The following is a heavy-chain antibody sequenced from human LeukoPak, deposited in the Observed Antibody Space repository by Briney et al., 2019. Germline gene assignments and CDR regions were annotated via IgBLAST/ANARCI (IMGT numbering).Heavy chain of an antibody. CDR3: ARDQNYYDSSGYDY. D-gene: IGHD3-22*01. V-gene: IGHV3-48*02. CDR1: GFTFSSYS. CDR2: ISSGSNTI. Sequence: GGSLRLSCAASGFTFSSYSMNWVRQAPGKGLEWVSYISSGSNTIYYADSVKDRFTISRDNAKKSLYLQMNSLRDEDTAVYYCARDQNYYDSSGYDYWGQGTLVTVSS. J-gene: IGHJ4*02.